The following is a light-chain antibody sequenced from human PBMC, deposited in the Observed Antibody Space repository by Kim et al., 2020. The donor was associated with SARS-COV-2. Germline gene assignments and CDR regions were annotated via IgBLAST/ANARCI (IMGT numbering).Light chain of an antibody. V-gene: IGKV1-8*01. Sequence: ASTVDRVTFTCRASHVISNYLAWYQQKPGKAPKLLIYAASTLQSGVPSRFSGSGSGTDFTLTISSLQSEDFATYYCQQYYSDPPYTFGQGTKLEIK. CDR1: HVISNY. CDR2: AAS. CDR3: QQYYSDPPYT. J-gene: IGKJ2*01.